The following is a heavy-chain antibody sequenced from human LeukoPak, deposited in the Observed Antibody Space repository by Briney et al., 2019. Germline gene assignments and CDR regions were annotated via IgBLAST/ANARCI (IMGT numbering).Heavy chain of an antibody. CDR1: GGSISSHY. Sequence: LETLSLTCTVSGGSISSHYLSWIRQPPGKGLEWIGYIYYSGSTNYNPSLKSRVTISVDTSNNQFSLQLSSVPAADHAVFYYARDLGTPGDNYFDSSGYYMLRGLTFDYWGQGTLVTVSS. D-gene: IGHD3-22*01. V-gene: IGHV4-59*11. CDR2: IYYSGST. CDR3: ARDLGTPGDNYFDSSGYYMLRGLTFDY. J-gene: IGHJ4*02.